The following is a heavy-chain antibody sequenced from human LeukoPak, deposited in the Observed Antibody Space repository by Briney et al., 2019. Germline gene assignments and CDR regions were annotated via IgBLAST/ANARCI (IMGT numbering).Heavy chain of an antibody. Sequence: ADTLSLTCAVYGGSFSGYYWSWIRQPPGKGLEWIGEINHSGSTNYNPSLKIRVTISVDTSKNQFSLKLSSVTAADTAVYYCASTRGDWLLDAFDIWGQGTMVTVSS. V-gene: IGHV4-34*01. CDR3: ASTRGDWLLDAFDI. J-gene: IGHJ3*02. CDR1: GGSFSGYY. D-gene: IGHD3/OR15-3a*01. CDR2: INHSGST.